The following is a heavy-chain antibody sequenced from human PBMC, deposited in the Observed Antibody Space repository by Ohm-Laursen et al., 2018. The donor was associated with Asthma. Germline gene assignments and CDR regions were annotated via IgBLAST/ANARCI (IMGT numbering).Heavy chain of an antibody. CDR3: ARGYSSSSLFVLYYYNMDV. Sequence: SLRLSCAASGFTFSSYAMSWVRQAPGKGLEWVSAMSGGGASTYYADSVKGRFTISRDNAKNSLYLQMNSLRAEDTAVYYCARGYSSSSLFVLYYYNMDVWGQGTTVTVSS. D-gene: IGHD6-6*01. V-gene: IGHV3-23*01. J-gene: IGHJ6*02. CDR2: MSGGGAST. CDR1: GFTFSSYA.